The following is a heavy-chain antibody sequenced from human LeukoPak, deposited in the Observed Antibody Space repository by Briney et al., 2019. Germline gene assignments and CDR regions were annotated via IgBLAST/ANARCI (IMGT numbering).Heavy chain of an antibody. V-gene: IGHV3-11*01. CDR1: GFTFSGYY. Sequence: GGSLRLSCAASGFTFSGYYTSWIRQAPGKGLEWISYITGGSDTIYYADSVKGRFTISRDNAKNSLYLQMNSLRAEDTAVYYCARANYGADYWGQGTLVTVSS. CDR3: ARANYGADY. D-gene: IGHD3-10*01. J-gene: IGHJ4*02. CDR2: ITGGSDTI.